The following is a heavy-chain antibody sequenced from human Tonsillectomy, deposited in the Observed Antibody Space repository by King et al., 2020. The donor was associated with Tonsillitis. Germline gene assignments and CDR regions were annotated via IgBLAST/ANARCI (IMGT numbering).Heavy chain of an antibody. CDR2: INHSGST. CDR1: GGSFNSYY. V-gene: IGHV4-34*01. CDR3: ARVQVATNDAFDI. Sequence: VQLQQWGAGLLKPSETLSLTCAVYGGSFNSYYWSRIRQPPWKGLEWIGEINHSGSTNYNPSLKSRVTISVDTSKNQFSLKLSSVTAADTAVYYCARVQVATNDAFDIWGQGTMVTVSS. J-gene: IGHJ3*02. D-gene: IGHD5-12*01.